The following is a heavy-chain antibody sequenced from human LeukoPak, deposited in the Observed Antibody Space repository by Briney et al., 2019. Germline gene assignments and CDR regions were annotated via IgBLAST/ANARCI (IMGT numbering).Heavy chain of an antibody. CDR3: ARHGYSSGSLAWFDP. J-gene: IGHJ5*02. D-gene: IGHD6-19*01. CDR1: GGSISSGDYC. V-gene: IGHV4-61*08. CDR2: IYYSGST. Sequence: PSETLSLTCTVSGGSISSGDYCWSWIRQPPGKGLEWIGYIYYSGSTNYNPSLKSRVTISVDTSKNQFSLKLSSVTAADTAVYYCARHGYSSGSLAWFDPWGQGTQVTVSS.